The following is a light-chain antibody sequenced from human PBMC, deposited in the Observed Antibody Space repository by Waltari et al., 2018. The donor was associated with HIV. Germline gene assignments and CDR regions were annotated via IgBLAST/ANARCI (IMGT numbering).Light chain of an antibody. CDR2: DVS. CDR1: SIYVCGSNY. Sequence: QSALTPPASVSGSPGQSIPIPCPGTSIYVCGSNYASWYQQHPGKAPQLMIYDVSNRPSGVSNRFSGSKSGNTASLTISGLQAEDEADYYCSSYTSSSTNVFGTGTKVTVL. CDR3: SSYTSSSTNV. V-gene: IGLV2-14*03. J-gene: IGLJ1*01.